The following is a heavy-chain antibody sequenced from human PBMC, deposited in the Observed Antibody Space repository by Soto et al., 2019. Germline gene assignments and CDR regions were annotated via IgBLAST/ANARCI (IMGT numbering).Heavy chain of an antibody. D-gene: IGHD5-12*01. V-gene: IGHV3-23*01. Sequence: EVQLLESGGDLVQPGGSLRLSCVASGFTFSNDDLSWVRQASGKGLEWVSAITAGGFNTYYADSVKGLFTISRDNSQNTLYLQMTSLRAEDTAVYYCAKNIGGFSGYANFDYWGQGTLVTVSS. CDR1: GFTFSNDD. CDR2: ITAGGFNT. J-gene: IGHJ4*02. CDR3: AKNIGGFSGYANFDY.